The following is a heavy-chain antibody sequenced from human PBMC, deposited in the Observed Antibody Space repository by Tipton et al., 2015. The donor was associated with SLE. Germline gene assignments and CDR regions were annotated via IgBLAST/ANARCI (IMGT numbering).Heavy chain of an antibody. CDR3: AKDVWEYFDLPEY. J-gene: IGHJ4*02. CDR1: GFTFSNYA. D-gene: IGHD3-9*01. Sequence: SLRLSCAASGFTFSNYAMTWVRQGPGKGLEWVSTISDSGGTTFYPDSVKGRFTIPRDNSKNTLYLRMNSLRSEDTAVYYCAKDVWEYFDLPEYWGQGALVTVSS. V-gene: IGHV3-23*01. CDR2: ISDSGGTT.